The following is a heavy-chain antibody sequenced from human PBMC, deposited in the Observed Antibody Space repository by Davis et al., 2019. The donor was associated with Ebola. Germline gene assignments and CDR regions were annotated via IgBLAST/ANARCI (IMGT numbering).Heavy chain of an antibody. V-gene: IGHV4-34*01. Sequence: SETLSLTCTVSGGSISSYYWSWIRQPPGKGLEWIGEINHSGSTNYNPSLKSRVTISVDTSKNQFSLKLSSVTAADTAVYYCARAYDFWSGYPYYYYGMDVWGQGTTVTVSS. D-gene: IGHD3-3*01. J-gene: IGHJ6*02. CDR3: ARAYDFWSGYPYYYYGMDV. CDR1: GGSISSYY. CDR2: INHSGST.